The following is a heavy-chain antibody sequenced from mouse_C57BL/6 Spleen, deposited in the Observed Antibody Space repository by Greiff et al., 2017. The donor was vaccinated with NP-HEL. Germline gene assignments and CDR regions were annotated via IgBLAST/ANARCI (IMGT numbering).Heavy chain of an antibody. Sequence: EVMLVESGGGLVQPGGSLKLSCAASGFTFSDYGMAWVRQAPRKGPEWVAFISNLAYSIYYADTVTGRFTISRENAKNTLYLEMSSLRSEDTAMYYCARQGLLSKDDYAMDYWGQGTSVTVSS. J-gene: IGHJ4*01. CDR3: ARQGLLSKDDYAMDY. D-gene: IGHD2-1*01. CDR1: GFTFSDYG. CDR2: ISNLAYSI. V-gene: IGHV5-15*01.